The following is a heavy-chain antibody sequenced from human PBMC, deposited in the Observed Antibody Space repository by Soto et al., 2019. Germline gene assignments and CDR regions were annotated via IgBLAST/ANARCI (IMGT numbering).Heavy chain of an antibody. Sequence: ASVKVSCKASGYTFTSYGISWVRQAPGQGLEWMGWISAYNGNTNYAQKLQGRVTMTTDTSTSTAYMELRSLRSDDTAVYYCARGAAEDIVVVVAATNAFDIWGQGTMVTVSS. CDR3: ARGAAEDIVVVVAATNAFDI. J-gene: IGHJ3*02. D-gene: IGHD2-15*01. CDR1: GYTFTSYG. V-gene: IGHV1-18*01. CDR2: ISAYNGNT.